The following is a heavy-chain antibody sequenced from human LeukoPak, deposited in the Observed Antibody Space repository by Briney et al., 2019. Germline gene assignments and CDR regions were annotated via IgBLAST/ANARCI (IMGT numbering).Heavy chain of an antibody. D-gene: IGHD3-22*01. CDR3: ARGAPRYYYDSSGYLDY. Sequence: PSDTLSLTCAVYGGSLSGYYWSWIRHPPGKGLEWIGEINHRGSTNYNPSLKSRVTISVDTSKNQFSLKLSSVTAADTAVYYCARGAPRYYYDSSGYLDYWGQGTLVTVSS. CDR2: INHRGST. V-gene: IGHV4-34*01. J-gene: IGHJ4*02. CDR1: GGSLSGYY.